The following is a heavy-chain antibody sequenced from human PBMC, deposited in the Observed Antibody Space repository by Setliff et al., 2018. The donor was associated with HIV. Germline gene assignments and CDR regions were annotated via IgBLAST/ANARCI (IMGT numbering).Heavy chain of an antibody. V-gene: IGHV1-69*02. CDR3: VRGVQSPPHYSYYSMDV. CDR2: IIPILGVA. D-gene: IGHD3-3*01. Sequence: SVKVSCKASRSTFNSHTINWVRQAPGQGLDWMGRIIPILGVANYAQRFQGKVTITADKSTSTAYMELTSLRFDDTAMYYCVRGVQSPPHYSYYSMDVWGKGTTVTVSS. J-gene: IGHJ6*03. CDR1: RSTFNSHT.